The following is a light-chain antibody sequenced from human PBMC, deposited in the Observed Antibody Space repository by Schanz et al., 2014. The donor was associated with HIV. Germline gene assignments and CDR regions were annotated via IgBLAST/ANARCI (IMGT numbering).Light chain of an antibody. J-gene: IGKJ1*01. Sequence: EIVLTQSPATLSVSPGERATLSCRASQSIRSRYLPWYQQKPRQAPRLLIYGASTRATGIPDRFSGSASGTDFTLTISRLEPEDFAVYYCQQRSNWPPWTFGQGTKVEIK. V-gene: IGKV3D-20*02. CDR1: QSIRSRY. CDR3: QQRSNWPPWT. CDR2: GAS.